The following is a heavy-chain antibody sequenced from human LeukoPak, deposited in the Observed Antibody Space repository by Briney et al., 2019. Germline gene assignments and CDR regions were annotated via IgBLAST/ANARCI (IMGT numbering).Heavy chain of an antibody. CDR2: IDTYSGKT. CDR3: ARDRGIAEADSLGP. Sequence: ASVKVSCKASVYTYTTDGISWGRRAPGQGLEWMGWIDTYSGKTNYAQKFQGRVTMTSDTSTSTAYMELRSLRSDDAAVYYCARDRGIAEADSLGPWGQGTLVNVSS. J-gene: IGHJ5*02. CDR1: VYTYTTDG. D-gene: IGHD6-13*01. V-gene: IGHV1-18*04.